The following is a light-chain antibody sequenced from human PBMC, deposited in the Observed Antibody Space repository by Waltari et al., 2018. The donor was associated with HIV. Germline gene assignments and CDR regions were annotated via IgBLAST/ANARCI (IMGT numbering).Light chain of an antibody. V-gene: IGLV1-44*01. CDR1: TSTVVSTP. CDR2: SNN. CDR3: AARDDSLNVWV. J-gene: IGLJ3*02. Sequence: QSFLTQPPSASGTPGRRVVISCSGNTSTVVSTPVNWYRQVPGTAPKLLMFSNNQRPSGVTDRFSGSKSGTSASLAIKGLQSEDEADYYCAARDDSLNVWVFGGGTKLTVL.